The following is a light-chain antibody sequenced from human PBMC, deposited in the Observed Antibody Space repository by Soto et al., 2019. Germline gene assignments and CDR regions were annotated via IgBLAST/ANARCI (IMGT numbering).Light chain of an antibody. J-gene: IGKJ1*01. CDR1: QSVTKS. CDR3: QQYGGSPRT. CDR2: GAS. Sequence: EIVLTQSPGTLSLSPGESATLSCRASQSVTKSLAWYQQKPGQAPRLLIYGASSRATGIPDRFSGSGSGTDFTLTISRLEPEDFAVYYCQQYGGSPRTFGQGTKVE. V-gene: IGKV3-20*01.